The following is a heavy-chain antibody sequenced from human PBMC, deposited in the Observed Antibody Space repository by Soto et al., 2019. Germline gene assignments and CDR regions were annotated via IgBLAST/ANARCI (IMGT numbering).Heavy chain of an antibody. V-gene: IGHV1-24*01. CDR2: FDPEDGET. D-gene: IGHD2-2*01. CDR3: ATTLDYPDIVVVGGFDP. J-gene: IGHJ5*02. CDR1: GYTLTELS. Sequence: GASVKVSCKVSGYTLTELSMHWVRQAPGKGLEWMGGFDPEDGETIYAQKFQGRVTMTEDTSTDTAYMELSSLRSEDTAVYYCATTLDYPDIVVVGGFDPWGQRTLVTVSS.